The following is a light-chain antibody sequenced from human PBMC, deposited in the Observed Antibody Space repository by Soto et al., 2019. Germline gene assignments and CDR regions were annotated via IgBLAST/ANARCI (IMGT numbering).Light chain of an antibody. CDR2: EVS. J-gene: IGLJ2*01. CDR3: SSYTSSSTLV. Sequence: QSVLTQPPSVSGAPGQSVTISCTGTTSDIGSYNRVSWYQQPPGTAPKLISYEVSNRPSGVPDRFSGSKSGNTASLTISGLQAEDEADYYCSSYTSSSTLVFGGGTKLTVL. V-gene: IGLV2-18*02. CDR1: TSDIGSYNR.